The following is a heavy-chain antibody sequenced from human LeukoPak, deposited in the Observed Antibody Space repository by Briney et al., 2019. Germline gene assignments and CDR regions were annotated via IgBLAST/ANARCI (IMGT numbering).Heavy chain of an antibody. CDR3: ARQYCVGCSCFEGY. Sequence: GESLKISCRGFGYSFTRYWIAWVRQVPGKGMEWMGVIYPGDSDNRYSPSFHGHLTISATKSINTAYLQCTSLKASDTAMYYCARQYCVGCSCFEGYWGQGTLVTVSS. CDR1: GYSFTRYW. CDR2: IYPGDSDN. J-gene: IGHJ4*02. V-gene: IGHV5-51*01. D-gene: IGHD2-15*01.